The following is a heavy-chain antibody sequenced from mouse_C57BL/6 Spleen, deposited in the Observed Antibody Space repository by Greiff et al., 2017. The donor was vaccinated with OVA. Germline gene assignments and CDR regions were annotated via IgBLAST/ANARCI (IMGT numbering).Heavy chain of an antibody. J-gene: IGHJ2*01. CDR1: GYTFTSYW. CDR2: INPSNGGT. Sequence: QVQLQQPGTELVKPGASVKLSCKASGYTFTSYWMHWVKQRPGQGLEWIGNINPSNGGTNYNEKFKSKATLTVDKSSSTAYMQLSSLTSEDSAVYYCERAPLYYYGSSYFDYWGQVTTRTVSS. V-gene: IGHV1-53*01. D-gene: IGHD1-1*01. CDR3: ERAPLYYYGSSYFDY.